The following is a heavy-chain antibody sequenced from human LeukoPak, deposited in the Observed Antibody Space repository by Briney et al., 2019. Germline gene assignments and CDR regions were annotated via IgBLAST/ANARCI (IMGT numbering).Heavy chain of an antibody. D-gene: IGHD3-3*01. V-gene: IGHV3-48*03. CDR3: ARDKGTERLLPRGDWYFDL. Sequence: GGSLRLSCVASGFTFSNYEMIWVRQAPGKGLEWVSYIYTSGSTIYYADSVKGRFTISRDNAKNSLYLQMNSLRAEDAAVYYCARDKGTERLLPRGDWYFDLWGRGTLVTVSS. CDR2: IYTSGSTI. CDR1: GFTFSNYE. J-gene: IGHJ2*01.